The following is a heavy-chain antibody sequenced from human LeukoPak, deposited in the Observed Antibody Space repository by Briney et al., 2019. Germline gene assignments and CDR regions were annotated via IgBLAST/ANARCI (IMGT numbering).Heavy chain of an antibody. V-gene: IGHV3-7*01. CDR3: ARDLDYFDY. CDR1: GFTFSSYW. CDR2: IKQDGSEK. Sequence: GGSLRLSCAASGFTFSSYWMSWVREARGKGREWVANIKQDGSEKYYVDSVKRRFTISRDNAKNSLDLQMNSLRAEDTAVYYCARDLDYFDYWGQGTLVTVSS. J-gene: IGHJ4*02.